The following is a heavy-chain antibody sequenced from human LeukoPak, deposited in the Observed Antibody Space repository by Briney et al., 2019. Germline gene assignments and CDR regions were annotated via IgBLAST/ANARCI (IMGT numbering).Heavy chain of an antibody. Sequence: GRSLRLSCAASGFTFSSYAMHWVRQAPGKGLEWVAVISYDGSNKYYADSVKGRFTISRDNSKNTLYLQMNSLRAEGTAVYYCARDSSSWYHDYWGQGTLVTVSS. CDR1: GFTFSSYA. CDR2: ISYDGSNK. V-gene: IGHV3-30-3*01. J-gene: IGHJ4*02. D-gene: IGHD6-13*01. CDR3: ARDSSSWYHDY.